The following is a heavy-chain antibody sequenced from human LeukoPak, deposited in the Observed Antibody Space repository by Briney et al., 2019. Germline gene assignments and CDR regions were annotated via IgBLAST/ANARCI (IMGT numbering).Heavy chain of an antibody. V-gene: IGHV4-59*01. CDR3: ARDLEMATISAFDI. CDR2: IYYSGST. CDR1: GGSISSYY. J-gene: IGHJ3*02. Sequence: SETLSLTCTVSGGSISSYYWSWIRQPPGKGLEWIGYIYYSGSTNYNPSLKSRVTISVDTSKNQFSLKLSSVTAADTAVYYCARDLEMATISAFDIWGQGTMVTVSS. D-gene: IGHD5-24*01.